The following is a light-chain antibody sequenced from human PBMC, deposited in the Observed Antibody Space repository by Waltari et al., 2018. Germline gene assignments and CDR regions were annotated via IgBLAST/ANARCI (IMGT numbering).Light chain of an antibody. CDR2: RNN. CDR3: ATWDDSLTGWV. J-gene: IGLJ3*02. CDR1: SSNIGSYY. V-gene: IGLV1-47*01. Sequence: QSVLTQPPSASGTPGQRVTISCSGSSSNIGSYYVSWYQQLSGTAPKLLIYRNNEGHSGVPDGFSGSKSGTSAALASTGRRAEEEAQYYGATWDDSLTGWVFGGGTKLAVL.